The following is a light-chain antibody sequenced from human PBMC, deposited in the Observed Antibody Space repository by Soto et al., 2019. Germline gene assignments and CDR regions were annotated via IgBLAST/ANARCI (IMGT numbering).Light chain of an antibody. CDR3: CSNAVGSTYV. CDR1: STDVGSHKL. CDR2: EAY. J-gene: IGLJ1*01. V-gene: IGLV2-23*01. Sequence: QSALTQPASVSGSPGQSITISCTGTSTDVGSHKLVSWYQQYPGNAPKLIIFEAYKRPSGVSNSFSGSKSGSTASLTIYGLQAEDEADYYCCSNAVGSTYVFGTGTKVTVL.